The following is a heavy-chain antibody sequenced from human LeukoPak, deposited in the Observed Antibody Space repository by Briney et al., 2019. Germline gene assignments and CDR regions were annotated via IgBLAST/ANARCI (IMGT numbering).Heavy chain of an antibody. CDR2: INTNTGNP. V-gene: IGHV7-4-1*02. CDR1: GYTFTSYA. J-gene: IGHJ6*02. CDR3: VSRRRPYLIGGAARAHYYYGMDV. Sequence: ASVKVSCKASGYTFTSYAMNWVRQAPGQGLEWMGWINTNTGNPTYAQGFTGRFVFSLDTSVSTAYLQISSLKAEDTAVYYCVSRRRPYLIGGAARAHYYYGMDVWGQGTTVTVSS. D-gene: IGHD6-6*01.